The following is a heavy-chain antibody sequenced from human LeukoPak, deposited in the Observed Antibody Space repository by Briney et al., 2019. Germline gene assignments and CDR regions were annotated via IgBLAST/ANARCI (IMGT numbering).Heavy chain of an antibody. V-gene: IGHV3-7*01. Sequence: GGSLRLSCAASGFTFRSYWMSWVRQAPGKGLEWVANIKQDGSEKYYVDSVKGRFTISRDNAQDSLYLQMNSLRAEDTAVYYCARDRGYSNFDYWGQGTLVTVSS. CDR3: ARDRGYSNFDY. D-gene: IGHD4-11*01. J-gene: IGHJ4*02. CDR2: IKQDGSEK. CDR1: GFTFRSYW.